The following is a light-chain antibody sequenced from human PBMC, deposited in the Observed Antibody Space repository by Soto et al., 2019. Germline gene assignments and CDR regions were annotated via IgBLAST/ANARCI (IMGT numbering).Light chain of an antibody. CDR1: SNDVGHYNY. J-gene: IGLJ1*01. V-gene: IGLV2-14*01. Sequence: QSALTQPASVSGSPGQSITISCTGTSNDVGHYNYVSCYQHHPGKVPKLMIYGVSNRPSGVSNRFSGSKSGNTASLTSSRLQATDEADYYCTSYTTGTTVSLFGTGTKLTVL. CDR2: GVS. CDR3: TSYTTGTTVSL.